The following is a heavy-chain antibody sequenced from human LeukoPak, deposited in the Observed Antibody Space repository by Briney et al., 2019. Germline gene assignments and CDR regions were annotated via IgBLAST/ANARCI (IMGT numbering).Heavy chain of an antibody. V-gene: IGHV3-21*01. J-gene: IGHJ5*02. D-gene: IGHD6-19*01. CDR2: ISSSSSYI. CDR1: GFTFSSYS. CDR3: ARLAVAGNWFDP. Sequence: GGSLRLSCGASGFTFSSYSMNWVRQAPGKGLEWVSSISSSSSYIYYADSVKGRFTISRDNAKNSLYLQMNSLRAEDTAVYYCARLAVAGNWFDPWGQGTLVTVSS.